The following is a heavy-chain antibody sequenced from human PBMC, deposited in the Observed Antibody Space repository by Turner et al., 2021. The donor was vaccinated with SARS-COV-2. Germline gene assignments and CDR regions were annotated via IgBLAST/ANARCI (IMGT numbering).Heavy chain of an antibody. J-gene: IGHJ3*02. CDR2: IKSNTDDGTT. Sequence: VPLVESGGRLLQPGGSLRLSCAASAFTFAKAWMSWVRQAPGKGREWVGRIKSNTDDGTTDYAAPVQGRFTISRDDSKNTLYLQMISLKTEDTAVYYCTTVTYFYDSSAYSNDAFDIWGQGTMVTVSS. CDR1: AFTFAKAW. CDR3: TTVTYFYDSSAYSNDAFDI. V-gene: IGHV3-15*01. D-gene: IGHD3-22*01.